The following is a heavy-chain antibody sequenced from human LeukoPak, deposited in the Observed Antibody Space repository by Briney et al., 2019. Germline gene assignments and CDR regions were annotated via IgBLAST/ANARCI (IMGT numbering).Heavy chain of an antibody. V-gene: IGHV3-23*01. CDR3: AKLVGSTGGDY. D-gene: IGHD1-26*01. CDR2: ISGSGGST. J-gene: IGHJ4*02. Sequence: GGSLRLSCVASGFTFSSYAMSWVRQPPGKGLEWVSAISGSGGSTYYADSVKGRFTISRDNSKNTLYLQMNSLRAEDTAVYYCAKLVGSTGGDYWGQGTLVTVSS. CDR1: GFTFSSYA.